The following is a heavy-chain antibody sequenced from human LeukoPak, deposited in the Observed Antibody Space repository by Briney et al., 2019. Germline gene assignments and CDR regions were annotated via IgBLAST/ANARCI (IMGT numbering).Heavy chain of an antibody. Sequence: ASVKVSCKASGYTFTNFGISWVRKPPGQGLEWMGWFSPYKGGTNYAQNLQGRVTMTTDTSTSTAYMELRSLRSDDTAVYYCARAGGWAREDYKADAFHIWGQGTMVTVSS. D-gene: IGHD6-19*01. J-gene: IGHJ3*02. CDR2: FSPYKGGT. CDR1: GYTFTNFG. CDR3: ARAGGWAREDYKADAFHI. V-gene: IGHV1-18*01.